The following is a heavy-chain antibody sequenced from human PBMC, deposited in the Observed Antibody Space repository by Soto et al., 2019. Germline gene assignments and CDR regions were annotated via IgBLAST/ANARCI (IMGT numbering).Heavy chain of an antibody. CDR3: VRLAYSGYLQT. CDR1: GDSISTSSYY. J-gene: IGHJ1*01. CDR2: IYYSGAT. Sequence: SETLSLTCDVSGDSISTSSYYWGWIRQPPGKGLEWIASIYYSGATYYNPSLQSRVTISVDTSNNRFSLTLSSLTAADTAVYFCVRLAYSGYLQTWGQGSLVTVS. D-gene: IGHD1-26*01. V-gene: IGHV4-39*02.